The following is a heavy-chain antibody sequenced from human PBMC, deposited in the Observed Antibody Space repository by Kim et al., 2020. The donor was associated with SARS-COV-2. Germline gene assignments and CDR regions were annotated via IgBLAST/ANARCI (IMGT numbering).Heavy chain of an antibody. CDR3: TRQVYSNNWWGAFDI. J-gene: IGHJ3*02. V-gene: IGHV4-39*01. CDR1: GGSISGTNYY. CDR2: IFYTGST. D-gene: IGHD6-13*01. Sequence: SETLSLTCTVSGGSISGTNYYWGWIRQPPGKGLEWIGSIFYTGSTYYNPSLKSRVTISVDTSKNQFSLNLRSVTAPDTAVYYCTRQVYSNNWWGAFDIWGQGTMVTVSS.